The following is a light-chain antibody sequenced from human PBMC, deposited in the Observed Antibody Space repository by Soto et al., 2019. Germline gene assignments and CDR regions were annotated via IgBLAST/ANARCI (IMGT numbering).Light chain of an antibody. CDR3: ISYTDRQSYL. J-gene: IGLJ1*01. CDR1: SSNIGAGYD. CDR2: DNN. V-gene: IGLV1-40*01. Sequence: QSVLTQPPSVSGAPGQRVTISCSGSSSNIGAGYDVHWYQQLPGTAPKLLIYDNNNRPSGVPDRFSGSKSGTSASLAITGLQGEDEADYYGISYTDRQSYLFGTGTKGTVL.